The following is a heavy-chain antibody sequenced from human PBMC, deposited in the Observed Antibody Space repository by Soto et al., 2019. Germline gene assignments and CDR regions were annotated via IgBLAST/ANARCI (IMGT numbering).Heavy chain of an antibody. J-gene: IGHJ6*02. CDR3: ARDSVEYYYGMDV. V-gene: IGHV3-21*01. CDR1: GFTFSSYS. Sequence: VGSLRLSCAASGFTFSSYSMNWVRQAPGKGLEWVSSISSSSSYIYYADSVKGRFTISRDNAKNSLYLQMNSLRAEDTAVYYCARDSVEYYYGMDVWGQGTTVTVSS. CDR2: ISSSSSYI.